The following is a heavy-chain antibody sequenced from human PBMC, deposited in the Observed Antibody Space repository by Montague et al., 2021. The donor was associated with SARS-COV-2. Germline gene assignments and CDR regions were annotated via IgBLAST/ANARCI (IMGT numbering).Heavy chain of an antibody. CDR3: ARESSYSRCSSTSCYTSVWFDP. D-gene: IGHD2-2*02. CDR2: IYYSGST. V-gene: IGHV4-59*01. J-gene: IGHJ5*02. CDR1: GGSISSYY. Sequence: SETLSLTCTVSGGSISSYYWSWIRQPPGKGLEWIGYIYYSGSTNYNPSLKSRVTISVDTSKNQFSLKLSSVTAADTAVYYCARESSYSRCSSTSCYTSVWFDPWGPGTLVTVSS.